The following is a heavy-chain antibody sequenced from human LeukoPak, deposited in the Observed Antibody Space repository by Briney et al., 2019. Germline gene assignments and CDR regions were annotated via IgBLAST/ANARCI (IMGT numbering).Heavy chain of an antibody. CDR3: ARVWGQLVDF. D-gene: IGHD6-13*01. CDR2: ITSSSSYT. CDR1: GFTFSSYT. Sequence: GSLRLSCAASGFTFSSYTMNWVRQAPGKGLEWVSSITSSSSYTYYADSVKGRFTISRDNAKNSLYLQMNSLRAEDTAVYYCARVWGQLVDFWGQGTLLTVSS. V-gene: IGHV3-21*01. J-gene: IGHJ4*02.